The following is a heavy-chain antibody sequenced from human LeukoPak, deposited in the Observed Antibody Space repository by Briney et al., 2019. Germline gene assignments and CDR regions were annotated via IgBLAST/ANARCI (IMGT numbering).Heavy chain of an antibody. J-gene: IGHJ4*02. Sequence: SETLSLTCTVSGGSISSYYWSWIRQPPGKGLEWIGYIYYSGSTNYNPSLKSRVTISVDTSKNQFSLKLSSVTAADTAVYYCARGQIGDGYNYIAVTHWGQGTLVTVSS. D-gene: IGHD5-24*01. CDR2: IYYSGST. V-gene: IGHV4-59*01. CDR3: ARGQIGDGYNYIAVTH. CDR1: GGSISSYY.